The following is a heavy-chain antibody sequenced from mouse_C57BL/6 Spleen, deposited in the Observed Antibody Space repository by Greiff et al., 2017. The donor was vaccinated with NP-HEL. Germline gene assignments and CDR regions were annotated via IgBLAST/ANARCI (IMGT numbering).Heavy chain of an antibody. Sequence: VQLQQSGPELVKPGASVKISCKASGYAFSSSWMNWVKQRPGKGLEWIGRIYPGDGDTNYNGKFKGKATLTADKSSSTAYMQLRSLTSEDSAVYFCARGGLGTHYAMDYWGQGTSVTVSS. D-gene: IGHD3-1*01. V-gene: IGHV1-82*01. CDR2: IYPGDGDT. J-gene: IGHJ4*01. CDR3: ARGGLGTHYAMDY. CDR1: GYAFSSSW.